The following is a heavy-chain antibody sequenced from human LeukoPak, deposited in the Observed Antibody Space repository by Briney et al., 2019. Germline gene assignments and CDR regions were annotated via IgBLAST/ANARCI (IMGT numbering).Heavy chain of an antibody. Sequence: SETLSLTCTVSGGSISSGGYYWSWIRQPPGKGLEWIGYIYYSGSTYYNPSLKSRVTISVDTSKNQFSLKLSSVTAADTAVYYCNRVVAAAMHLDWFDPWGQGTLVTVSS. V-gene: IGHV4-30-4*01. D-gene: IGHD2-2*01. CDR1: GGSISSGGYY. CDR2: IYYSGST. CDR3: NRVVAAAMHLDWFDP. J-gene: IGHJ5*02.